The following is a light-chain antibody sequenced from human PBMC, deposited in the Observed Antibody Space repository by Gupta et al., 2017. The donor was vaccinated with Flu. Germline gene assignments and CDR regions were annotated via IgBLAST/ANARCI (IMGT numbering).Light chain of an antibody. CDR2: DAS. CDR3: QQRSNWHFT. V-gene: IGKV3-11*01. CDR1: QSVSSY. J-gene: IGKJ3*01. Sequence: EIVLTQSPATLSLSPGERATLSCRASQSVSSYLAWYQQKPGQAPRLLIYDASNRATGIPARFSGSGSGTDFTLTISRLEPEDFAVYYCQQRSNWHFTFGHGTKVDIK.